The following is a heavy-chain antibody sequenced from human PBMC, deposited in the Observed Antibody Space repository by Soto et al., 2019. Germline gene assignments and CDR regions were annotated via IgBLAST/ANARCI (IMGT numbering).Heavy chain of an antibody. CDR3: ASTDSYIAARPFDY. CDR1: GFTFSSYA. V-gene: IGHV3-30-3*01. D-gene: IGHD6-6*01. Sequence: SLRLSCAASGFTFSSYAMHWVRQAPGKGLEWVAVISYDGSNKYYADSVKGQFTISRDNSKNTLYLQMNSLRAEDTAVYYCASTDSYIAARPFDYWGPGTLVTVSS. J-gene: IGHJ4*02. CDR2: ISYDGSNK.